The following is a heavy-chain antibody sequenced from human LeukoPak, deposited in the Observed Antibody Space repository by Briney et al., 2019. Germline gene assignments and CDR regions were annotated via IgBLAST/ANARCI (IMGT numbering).Heavy chain of an antibody. CDR3: AKVEDMAIHDY. V-gene: IGHV3-23*01. CDR2: ISGSSGST. D-gene: IGHD2-15*01. Sequence: GGSLRLSCAASGFTFSSYWMSWVRQAPGKGLEWVSTISGSSGSTYYADSVKGRFTISRDNSKNTLYLQMNSLRAEDTAVYYCAKVEDMAIHDYWGQGTLVTVSS. J-gene: IGHJ4*02. CDR1: GFTFSSYW.